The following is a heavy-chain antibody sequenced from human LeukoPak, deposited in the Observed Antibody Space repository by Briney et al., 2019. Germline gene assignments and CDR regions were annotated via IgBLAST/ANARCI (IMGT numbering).Heavy chain of an antibody. J-gene: IGHJ3*02. CDR1: GDTVSSNSAA. CDR2: TNYRAKWYN. V-gene: IGHV6-1*01. Sequence: SQTLSLTCAISGDTVSSNSAACNCIRHSPSRGLEWLARTNYRAKWYNSYEVSVKSRININPDISKNKFSMQLNYVTPEDKAVYYCARAIYQVGEEVAAEAFDSWGQGTVVTVSS. CDR3: ARAIYQVGEEVAAEAFDS. D-gene: IGHD1-26*01.